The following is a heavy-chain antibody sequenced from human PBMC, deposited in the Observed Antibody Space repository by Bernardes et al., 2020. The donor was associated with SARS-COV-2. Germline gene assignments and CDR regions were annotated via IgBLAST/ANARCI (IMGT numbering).Heavy chain of an antibody. Sequence: GGSLRLSRAASGFTFSGYAMTWVRQAPGMGLEWVSGISGSGGFTYYADSVKGRFSISRDNSKNTLFLQMNSLRADDTAIYYCAKSKSNGLNAFDFWGQGTLLTVSS. CDR3: AKSKSNGLNAFDF. CDR1: GFTFSGYA. V-gene: IGHV3-23*01. D-gene: IGHD2-8*01. J-gene: IGHJ4*02. CDR2: ISGSGGFT.